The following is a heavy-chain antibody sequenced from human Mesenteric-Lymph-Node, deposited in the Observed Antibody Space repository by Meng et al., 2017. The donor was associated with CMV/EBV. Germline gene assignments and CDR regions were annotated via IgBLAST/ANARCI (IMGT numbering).Heavy chain of an antibody. CDR3: ARSHCSGGICSIDY. D-gene: IGHD2-15*01. V-gene: IGHV3-30-3*01. CDR2: ISYDENNK. CDR1: GFIFSNYA. Sequence: SGFIFSNYAMYWVRQAPGKGLEWVTLISYDENNKKYADSAKGRFTISRDNSKNTVYLQMNSLKSEDTAVYYCARSHCSGGICSIDYWGRGTLVTVSS. J-gene: IGHJ4*02.